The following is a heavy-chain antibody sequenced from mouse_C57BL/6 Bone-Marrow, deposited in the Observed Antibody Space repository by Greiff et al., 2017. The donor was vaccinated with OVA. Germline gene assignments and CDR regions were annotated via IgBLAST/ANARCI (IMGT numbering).Heavy chain of an antibody. CDR3: ARGVPYYYAMDY. D-gene: IGHD2-14*01. V-gene: IGHV5-17*01. CDR1: GFTFSDYG. Sequence: VQLKESGGGLVKPGGSLKLSCAASGFTFSDYGMHWVRQAPEKGLEWVAYISSGSSTLYYADTVKGRFTISRDNAKNTLFLQMTSLRSEDTAMYYCARGVPYYYAMDYWGQGTSVTVSS. J-gene: IGHJ4*01. CDR2: ISSGSSTL.